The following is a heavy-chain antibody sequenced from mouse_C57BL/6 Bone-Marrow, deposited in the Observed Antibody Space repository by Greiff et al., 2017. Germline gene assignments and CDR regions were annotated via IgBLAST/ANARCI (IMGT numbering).Heavy chain of an antibody. V-gene: IGHV1-39*01. CDR3: ARGCFDIGSRWYLDD. CDR1: GYSFTDYN. CDR2: INPNYGTT. Sequence: VQLQQSGPELVKPGASVKISCKASGYSFTDYNMNWVKQSNGKSLEWIGVINPNYGTTSYNQKFTGKTTLTVAQSSSTAYMQLNSLTSEESAVYYCARGCFDIGSRWYLDDWGAGTAVTVSS. J-gene: IGHJ1*01. D-gene: IGHD1-1*01.